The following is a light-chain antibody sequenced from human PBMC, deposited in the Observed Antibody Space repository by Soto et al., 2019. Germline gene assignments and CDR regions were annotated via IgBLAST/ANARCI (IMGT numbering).Light chain of an antibody. CDR3: QQYGSSPLT. J-gene: IGKJ4*01. Sequence: EXVLMQSPGTLSLSQGERATLSCRASQSVSSSYLAWYQQKPGQAPRLLIYGASSRATGIPDRFSGSGSGTDFTLTISRLEPEDFAVYYCQQYGSSPLTFGGGTKVDIK. V-gene: IGKV3-20*01. CDR1: QSVSSSY. CDR2: GAS.